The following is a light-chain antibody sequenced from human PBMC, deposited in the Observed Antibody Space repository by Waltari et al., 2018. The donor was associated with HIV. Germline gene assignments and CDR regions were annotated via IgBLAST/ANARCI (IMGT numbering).Light chain of an antibody. CDR2: DGS. Sequence: AIQLTQSPSSLFASVGDRVTITCRASQGISSALAWYQQKAGKAPKLLIYDGSSLESGVPSRFSGTGSGTDFTLIISSLQPEDFATYYCQQFKSYPHTFGGGTKVEIK. CDR1: QGISSA. J-gene: IGKJ4*01. V-gene: IGKV1-13*02. CDR3: QQFKSYPHT.